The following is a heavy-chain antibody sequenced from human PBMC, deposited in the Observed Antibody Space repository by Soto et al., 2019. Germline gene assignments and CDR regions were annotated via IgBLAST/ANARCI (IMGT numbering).Heavy chain of an antibody. CDR3: ANTPLNDYYDSSGYYSYDY. CDR1: GFTFSSYA. V-gene: IGHV3-23*01. Sequence: PGGSLRLSCAASGFTFSSYAMSWVRQAPGKGLEWVSAISGSGGSTYYADSVKGRFTISRDNSKNTLYLQMNSLRAEDTALYYCANTPLNDYYDSSGYYSYDYWGQGTLVTVSS. D-gene: IGHD3-22*01. CDR2: ISGSGGST. J-gene: IGHJ4*02.